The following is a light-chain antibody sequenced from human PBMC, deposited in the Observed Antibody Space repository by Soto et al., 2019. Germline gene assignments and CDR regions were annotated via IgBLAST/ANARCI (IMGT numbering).Light chain of an antibody. CDR1: ENVRTF. J-gene: IGKJ5*01. CDR2: GAS. CDR3: QQYNNWPIT. V-gene: IGKV3-15*01. Sequence: EVVLTQSPSTLSLSPGERAPLSCRASENVRTFVDWYQQKPGQAPRLLIYGASTRATGIPARFSGSGSGTEFTLTISSLQSEDFAVYYCQQYNNWPITFGQGTRLEI.